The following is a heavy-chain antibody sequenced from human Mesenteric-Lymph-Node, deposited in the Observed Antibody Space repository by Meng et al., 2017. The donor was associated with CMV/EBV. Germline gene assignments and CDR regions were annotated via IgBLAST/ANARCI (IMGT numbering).Heavy chain of an antibody. J-gene: IGHJ4*02. Sequence: LSCATSGLTFRNYWMTWVRQASGKSLEWVANIKEDGSEKHYVGSVEGRFTVSRDNAKNSLYLQMNSLRADDTAVYYCAREKGGSSDYWGQGTLVTVSS. V-gene: IGHV3-7*04. CDR1: GLTFRNYW. CDR2: IKEDGSEK. CDR3: AREKGGSSDY. D-gene: IGHD6-6*01.